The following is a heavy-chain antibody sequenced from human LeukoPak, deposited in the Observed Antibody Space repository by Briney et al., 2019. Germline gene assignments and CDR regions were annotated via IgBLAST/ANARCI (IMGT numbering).Heavy chain of an antibody. J-gene: IGHJ4*02. D-gene: IGHD6-13*01. V-gene: IGHV4-59*12. CDR3: AREPYSSSWYRSPYFDY. CDR1: GGSISSYY. Sequence: PSETLSLTCTVSGGSISSYYWSWIRQPPGKGLEWIGYIYYSGSTNYNPSLKSRVTMSVDTSKNQFSLKLSSVTAADTAVYYCAREPYSSSWYRSPYFDYWGQGTLVTVSS. CDR2: IYYSGST.